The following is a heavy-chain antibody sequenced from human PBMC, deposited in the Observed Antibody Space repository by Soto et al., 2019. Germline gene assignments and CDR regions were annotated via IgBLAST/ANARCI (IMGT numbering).Heavy chain of an antibody. D-gene: IGHD6-19*01. J-gene: IGHJ1*01. Sequence: QVQLVQSGAEVKKPGTSVKVSCKASGGTFSSYAIRWVRQAPGQGLEWMGGIIPIFGTANYAQKFQGRVTITADESTSTAYMELSSLRSEDTAVYYCAKPGSGWLNEYFQHWGQGTLVTVSS. CDR1: GGTFSSYA. CDR3: AKPGSGWLNEYFQH. V-gene: IGHV1-69*01. CDR2: IIPIFGTA.